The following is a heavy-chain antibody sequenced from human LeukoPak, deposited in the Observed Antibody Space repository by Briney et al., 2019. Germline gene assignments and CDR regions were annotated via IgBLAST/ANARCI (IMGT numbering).Heavy chain of an antibody. CDR3: ARVSYCGGDCSTGSFDY. CDR2: ISSSSSYI. J-gene: IGHJ4*02. Sequence: GGSLRLSCAASGFTFSSYSMNWVRQAPGKGLEWVSSISSSSSYIYYADSVKGRFTISRDNAKNSLYLQMNSLRAEDTAVYYCARVSYCGGDCSTGSFDYWGQGTLVTVSS. V-gene: IGHV3-21*01. CDR1: GFTFSSYS. D-gene: IGHD2-21*02.